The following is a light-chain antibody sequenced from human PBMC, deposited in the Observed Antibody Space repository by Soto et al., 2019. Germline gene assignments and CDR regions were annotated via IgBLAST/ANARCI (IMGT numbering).Light chain of an antibody. CDR1: SSNIGAGYD. J-gene: IGLJ1*01. V-gene: IGLV1-40*01. CDR2: GSI. Sequence: QSVLTQPPSLSGAPGQRVTISCTGSSSNIGAGYDVHWYQQLPGTAPKLLIYGSINRPSGVPDRFSGSKSGTTASLAISGLQTEDEADYYCQSYDSGLSGYVFGTGTKLTVL. CDR3: QSYDSGLSGYV.